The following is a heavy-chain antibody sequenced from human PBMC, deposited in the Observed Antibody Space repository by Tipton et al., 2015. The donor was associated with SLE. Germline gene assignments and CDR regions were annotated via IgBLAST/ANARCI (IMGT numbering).Heavy chain of an antibody. J-gene: IGHJ4*02. V-gene: IGHV3-21*01. Sequence: SLRLSCAASGFTFSSYSMMWVRQAPGKGLEWVSSIDSRSTYIYYADSVRGRFTISRDNAKNSLFLQMNNLRAEDSATYYCARDPSSVWYDGDYWGQGTLVTVSS. CDR1: GFTFSSYS. CDR2: IDSRSTYI. CDR3: ARDPSSVWYDGDY. D-gene: IGHD6-19*01.